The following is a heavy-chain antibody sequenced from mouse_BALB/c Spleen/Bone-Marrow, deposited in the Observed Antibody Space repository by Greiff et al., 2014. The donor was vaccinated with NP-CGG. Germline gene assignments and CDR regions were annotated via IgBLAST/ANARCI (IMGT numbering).Heavy chain of an antibody. CDR3: ARYGSFLDY. J-gene: IGHJ2*01. Sequence: VKLVESGPGLVQPSQSLSITCTVSGFSLTSYGVHWVRQSPGKGLEWLGVIWSGGSTDYYAAFISRLSISKDNSKSQVFFKMNSLQANDTAIYYCARYGSFLDYWGQGTTLTVSS. CDR2: IWSGGST. V-gene: IGHV2-2*02. D-gene: IGHD1-1*01. CDR1: GFSLTSYG.